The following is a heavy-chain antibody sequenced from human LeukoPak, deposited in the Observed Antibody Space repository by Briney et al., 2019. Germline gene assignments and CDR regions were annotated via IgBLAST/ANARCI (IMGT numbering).Heavy chain of an antibody. CDR3: AGYSSGWSSGGGY. J-gene: IGHJ4*02. Sequence: SETLSLTCTVSGGSISSLTYYWGWIRQPPGRGLEWIASIYYSGTTYYSPSLKSRVTISVNRSNNQFSLRLTSVTAADTAVYFCAGYSSGWSSGGGYWGQGTLVTLSS. D-gene: IGHD6-19*01. V-gene: IGHV4-39*01. CDR1: GGSISSLTYY. CDR2: IYYSGTT.